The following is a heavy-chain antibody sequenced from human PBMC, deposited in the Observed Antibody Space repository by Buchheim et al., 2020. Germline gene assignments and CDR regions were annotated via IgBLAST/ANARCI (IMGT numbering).Heavy chain of an antibody. CDR3: ARGDSGYNGYGYY. CDR1: GGSFRNYY. V-gene: IGHV4-34*01. Sequence: QVQLQQWGAGLLKPSETLSLTCAVYGGSFRNYYWTWIRQPPGKGLEWIGEINHSGSTNYNPSLKSRVTISVDTSKNQFSLKLSSVTAADTAVYYCARGDSGYNGYGYYWGQGTL. J-gene: IGHJ4*02. CDR2: INHSGST. D-gene: IGHD5-12*01.